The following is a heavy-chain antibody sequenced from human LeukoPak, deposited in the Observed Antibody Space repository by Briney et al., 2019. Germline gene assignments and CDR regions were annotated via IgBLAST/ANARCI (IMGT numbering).Heavy chain of an antibody. CDR2: IYPGDSDT. Sequence: GESLKISCKGSGYSFTSYWIGWVRQMPGKGLEWMGIIYPGDSDTRYSPSFQGQVTISAVKSISTPYLQWSSLKASDTAMYYCARQISMVRGVIDFQHWGQGTLVTVSS. CDR1: GYSFTSYW. CDR3: ARQISMVRGVIDFQH. J-gene: IGHJ1*01. D-gene: IGHD3-10*01. V-gene: IGHV5-51*01.